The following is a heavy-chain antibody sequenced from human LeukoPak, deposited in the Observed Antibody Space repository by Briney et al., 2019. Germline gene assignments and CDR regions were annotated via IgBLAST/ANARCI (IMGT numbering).Heavy chain of an antibody. CDR1: GFTFSSYA. CDR3: AKSDYSSYYYYYGMDV. J-gene: IGHJ6*02. D-gene: IGHD4-11*01. Sequence: GGSLRLSCAASGFTFSSYAMSWVRQAPGKGLEWVSAISGSGGSTYYADSVKGRFTISRDNSKNTLYLQMNSLRAEDTAVYYCAKSDYSSYYYYYGMDVWGQGTTVTVS. V-gene: IGHV3-23*01. CDR2: ISGSGGST.